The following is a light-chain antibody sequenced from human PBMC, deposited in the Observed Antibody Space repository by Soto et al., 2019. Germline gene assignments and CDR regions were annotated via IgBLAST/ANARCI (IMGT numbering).Light chain of an antibody. V-gene: IGKV3-20*01. Sequence: EIVLTQSPGTLSLSPGERATLSCRASQSVRSNYFAWYQQKPGQAPRLLIYGASSRATGIPDTFSGSGSGTDFTLTISRLEPEDLAVYYCQQYGSAPSTFGGGTKVEIK. CDR2: GAS. J-gene: IGKJ4*01. CDR3: QQYGSAPST. CDR1: QSVRSNY.